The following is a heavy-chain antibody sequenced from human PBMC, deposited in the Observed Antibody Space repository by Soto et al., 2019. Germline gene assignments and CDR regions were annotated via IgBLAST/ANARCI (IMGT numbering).Heavy chain of an antibody. Sequence: QVHLVQSGAEVKKPGASVKVSCKGSGYIFTTYGITWVRQAPGQGLEWMGWISAHNGNTNYAQKLQGRVTVTRDTSTSTAYMELRSLRSGDTAVYYCARGRYGDYWGQGALVTVSS. D-gene: IGHD1-1*01. CDR1: GYIFTTYG. CDR3: ARGRYGDY. CDR2: ISAHNGNT. J-gene: IGHJ4*02. V-gene: IGHV1-18*01.